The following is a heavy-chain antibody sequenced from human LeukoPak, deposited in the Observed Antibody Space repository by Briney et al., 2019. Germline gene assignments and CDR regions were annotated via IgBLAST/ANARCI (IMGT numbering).Heavy chain of an antibody. V-gene: IGHV3-48*03. CDR1: GFTLSSYE. CDR2: ISSSGSTI. J-gene: IGHJ4*02. CDR3: ARVLLSSGWYPYFDY. D-gene: IGHD6-19*01. Sequence: PGRSLRLSCAPSGFTLSSYEMNWVRQAPGKGLEWVSYISSSGSTIYYADSVKGRFTISRDNAKNSPYLQMNSLRAEDTAVYYCARVLLSSGWYPYFDYWGQGTLVTVSS.